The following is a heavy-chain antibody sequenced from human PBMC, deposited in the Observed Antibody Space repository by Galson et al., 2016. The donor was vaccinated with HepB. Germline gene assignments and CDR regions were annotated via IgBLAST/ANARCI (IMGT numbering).Heavy chain of an antibody. CDR3: ATLGDFGVISTLDY. D-gene: IGHD3-3*01. CDR2: IDPSDSYT. Sequence: QSGAEVKKPGESLRISCQGSGYTFISYWISWVRQRPGKGLEWMGRIDPSDSYTNYSPSFQGHVTFSAGKSINTAYLQWSSLRASDTAMYYCATLGDFGVISTLDYWGQGALVIVSS. CDR1: GYTFISYW. J-gene: IGHJ4*02. V-gene: IGHV5-10-1*01.